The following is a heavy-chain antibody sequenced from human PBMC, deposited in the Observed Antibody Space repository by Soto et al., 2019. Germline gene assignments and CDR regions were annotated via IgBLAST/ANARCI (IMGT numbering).Heavy chain of an antibody. CDR3: ARDSKDDSSGYYAGFDY. CDR2: IYYDGSNK. D-gene: IGHD3-22*01. Sequence: QVQLVESGGGVVQPGRPLRLSCAVSGFTFSSYGVNWVRQAPGKGLEWVAAIYYDGSNKYYADSVRGRFTISRDNFKNTLYLHMNSLRAEDTAVYYCARDSKDDSSGYYAGFDYWGQGTLVTVSS. CDR1: GFTFSSYG. J-gene: IGHJ4*02. V-gene: IGHV3-33*01.